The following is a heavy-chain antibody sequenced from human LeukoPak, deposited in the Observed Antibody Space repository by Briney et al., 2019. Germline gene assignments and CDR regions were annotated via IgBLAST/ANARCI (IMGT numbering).Heavy chain of an antibody. D-gene: IGHD6-19*01. J-gene: IGHJ4*02. Sequence: SETLSLTCTVSGGSISSSSYYWGWIRQPPGKGLEWIGSICYSGSAYYNPSLKSRVTISVDTSKNQFSLKLSSVTAADTAVYYCARLGYSSGWYDYWGQGTLVTVSS. CDR3: ARLGYSSGWYDY. V-gene: IGHV4-39*01. CDR2: ICYSGSA. CDR1: GGSISSSSYY.